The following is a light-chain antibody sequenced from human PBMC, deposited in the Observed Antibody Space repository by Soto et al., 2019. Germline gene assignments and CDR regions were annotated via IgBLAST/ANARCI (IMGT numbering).Light chain of an antibody. Sequence: QSVLTQPASVSGSPGHSITISCTGTSSDVGGYNYVSWYQQHPGKAPKLMIFEVSNRPSGVSNRFSGSKSGNTASLTISGLHAEDVLGYYCSSYSSIGSSNPYVFGTGTKGTV. V-gene: IGLV2-14*01. J-gene: IGLJ1*01. CDR2: EVS. CDR3: SSYSSIGSSNPYV. CDR1: SSDVGGYNY.